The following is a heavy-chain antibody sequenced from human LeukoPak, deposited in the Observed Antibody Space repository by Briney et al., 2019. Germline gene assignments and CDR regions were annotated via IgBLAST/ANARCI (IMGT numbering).Heavy chain of an antibody. CDR1: GFSLSGYW. Sequence: GGSLRLSCVASGFSLSGYWMYWVRQAPGKGLEWVSSISSSSDYIYYADSVQGRFTISRDNAKNSLYLQMNSLRAEDTAVYYCARDYSLTAMDVWGQGTTVTVSS. CDR2: ISSSSDYI. V-gene: IGHV3-21*01. D-gene: IGHD2-15*01. J-gene: IGHJ6*02. CDR3: ARDYSLTAMDV.